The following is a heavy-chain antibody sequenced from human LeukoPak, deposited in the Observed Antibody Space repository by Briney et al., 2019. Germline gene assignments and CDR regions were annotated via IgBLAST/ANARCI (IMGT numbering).Heavy chain of an antibody. CDR2: IYGSGVSI. CDR1: RFTFKNYV. CDR3: AKDLGWELPAEAY. V-gene: IGHV3-23*01. D-gene: IGHD1-26*01. Sequence: GGSLRLSCVASRFTFKNYVMNWVRQAPGEGLEWLATIYGSGVSISYADSVKGRFTISRDNSNNTLYLQMNSLRTDDTVMYYCAKDLGWELPAEAYWGQGILVTVSS. J-gene: IGHJ4*02.